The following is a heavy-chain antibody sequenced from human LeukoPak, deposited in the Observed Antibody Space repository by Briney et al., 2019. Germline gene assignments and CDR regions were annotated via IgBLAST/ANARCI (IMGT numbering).Heavy chain of an antibody. CDR1: GYTFTSYY. CDR2: INPSGGST. V-gene: IGHV1-46*01. Sequence: ASVKVSCKASGYTFTSYYMHWVRQAPGQGLEWMGIINPSGGSTSYTQKFQGRVTMTRDTSTNTVYIELNSLRSEDTAVYYCARDRDGNDRLGYWGQGTLVTVSS. CDR3: ARDRDGNDRLGY. J-gene: IGHJ4*02. D-gene: IGHD3-22*01.